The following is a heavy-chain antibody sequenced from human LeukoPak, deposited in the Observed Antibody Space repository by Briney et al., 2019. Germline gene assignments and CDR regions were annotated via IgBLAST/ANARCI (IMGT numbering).Heavy chain of an antibody. CDR2: ISYDGSNK. V-gene: IGHV3-30*18. D-gene: IGHD5-18*01. J-gene: IGHJ4*02. CDR1: GFTFSSYG. CDR3: AKAIAYSYDK. Sequence: PGGTLRLSCAASGFTFSSYGMHWVRQAPGEGLEWVAVISYDGSNKYYADSVKGRFTISRDNSKNTVYLQMSSLRGEDTAVYYCAKAIAYSYDKWGQGTLVTVSS.